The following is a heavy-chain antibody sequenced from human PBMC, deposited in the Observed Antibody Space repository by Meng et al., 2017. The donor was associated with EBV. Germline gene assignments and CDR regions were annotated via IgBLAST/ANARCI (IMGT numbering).Heavy chain of an antibody. Sequence: QITLQESGPSLVKPTPTLTLTCTFSWFSLSTRGVGVGWIRQPPGKALEWLALIYWDDDKRYSPSLKSRLTITKDTSKNQVVLTMTNMDPVDAATYHCAHIIAARPFDYWGQGTLVTVSS. CDR3: AHIIAARPFDY. CDR2: IYWDDDK. J-gene: IGHJ4*02. CDR1: WFSLSTRGVG. D-gene: IGHD6-6*01. V-gene: IGHV2-5*02.